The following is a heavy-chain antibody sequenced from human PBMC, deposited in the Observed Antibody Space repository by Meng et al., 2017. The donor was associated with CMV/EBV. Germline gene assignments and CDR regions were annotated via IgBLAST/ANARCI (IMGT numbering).Heavy chain of an antibody. CDR3: ATGRFCSTGCYSLSADDAFDI. J-gene: IGHJ3*02. CDR1: GFIFSSYE. D-gene: IGHD2-2*02. V-gene: IGHV3-48*03. CDR2: ISSSGSTI. Sequence: GESLKISCASSGFIFSSYEMNWVRPAPGKGLGWVSYISSSGSTIYYADSVKGRFTISRDNAKNSLYLRINNLRAEDTAVYYCATGRFCSTGCYSLSADDAFDIWGQGTMVTVSS.